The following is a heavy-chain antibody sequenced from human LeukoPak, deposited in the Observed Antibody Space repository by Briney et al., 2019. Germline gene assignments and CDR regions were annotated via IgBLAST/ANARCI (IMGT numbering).Heavy chain of an antibody. CDR2: ISAYNGNT. V-gene: IGHV1-18*04. D-gene: IGHD6-19*01. CDR1: GYTFTGYY. J-gene: IGHJ5*02. CDR3: ARGSSSGWYRANWFDP. Sequence: GASVKVSCKASGYTFTGYYMHWVRQAPGQGLEWMGWISAYNGNTNYAQKLQGRVTMTTDTSTSTAYMELRSLRSDDTAVYYCARGSSSGWYRANWFDPWGQGTLVTVSS.